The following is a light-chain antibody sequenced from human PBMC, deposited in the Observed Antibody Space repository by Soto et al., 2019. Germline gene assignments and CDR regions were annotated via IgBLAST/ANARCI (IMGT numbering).Light chain of an antibody. V-gene: IGKV1-33*01. CDR3: QQYDNLLIT. J-gene: IGKJ4*01. CDR1: QDISNN. CDR2: DAS. Sequence: DLQMTQSPSSLSASVGDRVTITCQASQDISNNLNWYQQKPGKAPKLLIYDASNLETGVPSRFSGSGSGTDFTFTISSLQPEDIATYYCQQYDNLLITFGGGTKVEIK.